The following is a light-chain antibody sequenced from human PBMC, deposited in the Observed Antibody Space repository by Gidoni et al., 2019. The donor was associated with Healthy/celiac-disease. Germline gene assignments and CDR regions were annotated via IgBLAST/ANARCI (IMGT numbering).Light chain of an antibody. V-gene: IGKV3-11*01. CDR2: DAS. Sequence: ESVLTQSPATLSLYPGERATLSCRASQSVSSYLAWYQQKPGQAPRLLIYDASNRATGIPARFSGSGSGTDFTLTISSLEPEDFAVYYCQQRSNLPRSFGQGTKLEIK. CDR3: QQRSNLPRS. CDR1: QSVSSY. J-gene: IGKJ2*03.